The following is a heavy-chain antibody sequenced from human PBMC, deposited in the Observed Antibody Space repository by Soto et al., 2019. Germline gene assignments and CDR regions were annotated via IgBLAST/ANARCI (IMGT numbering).Heavy chain of an antibody. CDR2: ISYDGSNK. Sequence: ESGGGVVQPGRSLRLSCAASGFTFSSYGMHWVRQAPGKGLEWVAVISYDGSNKYYADSVKGRFTISRDNSKNTLYLQMNSLRAEDTAVYYCAKVWGKVRTYYYYGMDVWGQGTTVTVSS. CDR1: GFTFSSYG. V-gene: IGHV3-30*18. CDR3: AKVWGKVRTYYYYGMDV. J-gene: IGHJ6*02. D-gene: IGHD7-27*01.